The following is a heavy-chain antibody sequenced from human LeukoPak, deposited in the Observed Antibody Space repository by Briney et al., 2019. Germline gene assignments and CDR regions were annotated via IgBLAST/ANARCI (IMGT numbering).Heavy chain of an antibody. CDR3: ASERYYDGSGPFDY. V-gene: IGHV4-31*03. CDR2: IYYSGST. J-gene: IGHJ4*02. D-gene: IGHD3-22*01. Sequence: SETLSLTCTVSGGSISNGDHYWSWIRQHPGKGLEWIGHIYYSGSTYYNPSLKSRGIISVDTSKNQFSLKLSSVTAADTAVYYCASERYYDGSGPFDYWGQGTLVTVSS. CDR1: GGSISNGDHY.